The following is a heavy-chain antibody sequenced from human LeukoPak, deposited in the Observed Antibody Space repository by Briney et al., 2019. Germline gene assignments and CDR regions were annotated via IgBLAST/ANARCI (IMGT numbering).Heavy chain of an antibody. CDR3: ARGATGTYWDWFDP. CDR1: GVTFSDHW. J-gene: IGHJ5*02. Sequence: AGGSLRLSCAASGVTFSDHWMTWVRQTPGKGLEWVAHINQDGSEKHFVDSVEGRFTISRDNDNNSMSLQMNKLRVEDTAVYYCARGATGTYWDWFDPWGQGTLVTVPS. CDR2: INQDGSEK. V-gene: IGHV3-7*01. D-gene: IGHD1-26*01.